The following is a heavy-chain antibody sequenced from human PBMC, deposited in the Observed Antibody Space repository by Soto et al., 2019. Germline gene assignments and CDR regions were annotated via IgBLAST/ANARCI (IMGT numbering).Heavy chain of an antibody. Sequence: GGSLRLSCAASGFTFSGSAMHWVRQASGKGLEWVGRIRSKANSYATAYAASGKGWFSISRDDSKNTAYLQMNSLKTEDTAVYYCTGLSITMVRGTNYYYYGMDVWGQGTTVTVSS. V-gene: IGHV3-73*01. D-gene: IGHD3-10*01. CDR1: GFTFSGSA. CDR3: TGLSITMVRGTNYYYYGMDV. CDR2: IRSKANSYAT. J-gene: IGHJ6*02.